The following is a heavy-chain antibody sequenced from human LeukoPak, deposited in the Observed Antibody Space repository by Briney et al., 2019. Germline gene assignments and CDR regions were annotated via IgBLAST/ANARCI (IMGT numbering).Heavy chain of an antibody. D-gene: IGHD3-3*01. V-gene: IGHV4-59*01. CDR2: IHYTGST. CDR1: GGSISSYY. CDR3: ARGRASVLEWSLFSRPYYFDY. Sequence: SETLSLTCTVSGGSISSYYWSWIRQSPGKGLECIGYIHYTGSTNYNPSLKSRVTISVETSKNQFSLKLKSVTAADTAVYYCARGRASVLEWSLFSRPYYFDYWGQGTLVTVSS. J-gene: IGHJ4*02.